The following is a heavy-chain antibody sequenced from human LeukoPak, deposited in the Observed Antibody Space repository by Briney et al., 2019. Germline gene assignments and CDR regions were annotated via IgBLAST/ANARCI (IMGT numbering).Heavy chain of an antibody. J-gene: IGHJ3*02. V-gene: IGHV3-30*04. CDR1: GFTFSSYA. D-gene: IGHD1-1*01. Sequence: GGSLRLSCAASGFTFSSYAMHWVRQAPGKGLEWVAVISYDGSNKYYADSVKGRFTISRDNSKNTLYLQMNSLRAEDTAVYYCARAIPLWNPRLPSGAFDIWGQGTMVTVSS. CDR3: ARAIPLWNPRLPSGAFDI. CDR2: ISYDGSNK.